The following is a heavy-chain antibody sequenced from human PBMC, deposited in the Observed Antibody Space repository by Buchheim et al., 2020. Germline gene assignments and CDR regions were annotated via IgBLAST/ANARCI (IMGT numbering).Heavy chain of an antibody. CDR3: AKGPLYYDILTGIRGGSYFDY. D-gene: IGHD3-9*01. J-gene: IGHJ4*02. CDR2: ISYDGSNK. CDR1: GFTFSSYG. Sequence: QVQLVESGGGVVQPGRSLRLSCAASGFTFSSYGMHWVRQAPGKGLEWVAVISYDGSNKYYADSVKGRFTTSRDNSKNKLYLQMNSLRAEDTAVYYCAKGPLYYDILTGIRGGSYFDYWGQGTL. V-gene: IGHV3-30*18.